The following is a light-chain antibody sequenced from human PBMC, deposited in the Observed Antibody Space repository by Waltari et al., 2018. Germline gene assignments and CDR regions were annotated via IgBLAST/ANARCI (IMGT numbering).Light chain of an antibody. V-gene: IGLV2-11*01. Sequence: QSALTQPRSVSGSPGQSVTISCTGTSSDVGGYDSVSWYQQHPGKAPKVMIYDVSERPAGVPDRFSGSKSGNTASLTISGLQAEDEADYYCCSYAGYYTVVLGTGTKVTVL. CDR2: DVS. CDR3: CSYAGYYTVV. J-gene: IGLJ1*01. CDR1: SSDVGGYDS.